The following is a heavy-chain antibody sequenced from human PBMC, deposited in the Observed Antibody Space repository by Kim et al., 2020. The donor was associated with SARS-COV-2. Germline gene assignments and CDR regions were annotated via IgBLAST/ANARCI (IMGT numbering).Heavy chain of an antibody. V-gene: IGHV3-15*01. D-gene: IGHD3-16*01. CDR3: TTEATHYDYIWGSSDAFDI. CDR1: GFTFSNAW. CDR2: IKSKTDGGTT. J-gene: IGHJ3*02. Sequence: GGSLRLSCAASGFTFSNAWMSWVRQAPGKGLEWVGRIKSKTDGGTTDYAAPVKGRFTISRDDSKNTLYLQMNSLKTEDTAVYYCTTEATHYDYIWGSSDAFDIWGQGTMVTVSS.